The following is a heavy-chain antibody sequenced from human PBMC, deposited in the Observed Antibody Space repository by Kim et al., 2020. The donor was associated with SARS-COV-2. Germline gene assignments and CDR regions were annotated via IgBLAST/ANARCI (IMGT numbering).Heavy chain of an antibody. V-gene: IGHV1-3*01. CDR3: ARALQSSSWHPPTYYYYYGMDV. Sequence: ASVKVSCKASGYTFTSYAMHWVRQAPGQRLEWMGWINAGNGNTKYSQKFQGRVTITRDTSASTAYMELSSLRSEDTAVYYCARALQSSSWHPPTYYYYYGMDVWGQGTTVTVSS. D-gene: IGHD6-13*01. CDR2: INAGNGNT. J-gene: IGHJ6*02. CDR1: GYTFTSYA.